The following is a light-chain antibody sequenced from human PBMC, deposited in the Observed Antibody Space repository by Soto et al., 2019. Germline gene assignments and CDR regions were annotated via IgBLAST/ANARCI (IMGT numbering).Light chain of an antibody. V-gene: IGKV1-5*01. J-gene: IGKJ2*01. CDR2: DAS. CDR3: QQYHSCWT. CDR1: QTISNW. Sequence: DIQMTQSPSTLSASVGDRVTITCRASQTISNWLAWYQQKSGKAPQLLIYDASNLESGVPSRFSGSGSGTEFTLTINSLQPDDFATYYCQQYHSCWTFGQGTKLEIK.